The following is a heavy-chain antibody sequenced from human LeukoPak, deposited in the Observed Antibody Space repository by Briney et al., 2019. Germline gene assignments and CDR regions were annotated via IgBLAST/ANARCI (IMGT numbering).Heavy chain of an antibody. J-gene: IGHJ4*02. CDR2: INPNSGGT. D-gene: IGHD1-26*01. CDR3: ARDSSPWELLRHFDY. V-gene: IGHV1-2*02. Sequence: ASVKVSCKASGYTFTGHYMHWVRQAPGQGLEWMGWINPNSGGTNYAQKFRGRVTMTRDTSISTAYMELSRLRSADTAVYYCARDSSPWELLRHFDYWGQGTLVTVSS. CDR1: GYTFTGHY.